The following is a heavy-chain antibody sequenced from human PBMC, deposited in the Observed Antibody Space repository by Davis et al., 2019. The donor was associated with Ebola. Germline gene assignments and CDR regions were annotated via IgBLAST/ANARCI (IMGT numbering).Heavy chain of an antibody. CDR3: ARAPTWSQINYYCFDY. V-gene: IGHV1-3*01. CDR1: GYTFTSYA. Sequence: ASVKVSCKASGYTFTSYAMHWVRQAPGQRLEWMGWINASNGNTKYSQKFQGRVTMTRNTSISTAYMEVSSLRSEDTAVYYCARAPTWSQINYYCFDYWGQGTLVTVSS. CDR2: INASNGNT. J-gene: IGHJ4*02. D-gene: IGHD3-10*01.